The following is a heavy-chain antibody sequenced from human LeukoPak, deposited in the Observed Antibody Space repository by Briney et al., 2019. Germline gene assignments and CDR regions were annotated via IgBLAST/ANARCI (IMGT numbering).Heavy chain of an antibody. CDR2: TYYQSKWHN. CDR1: GDSVSSNTGT. Sequence: SQTLSLTCALSGDSVSSNTGTWNWVRQSPSRGLEWLGRTYYQSKWHNDYAVSVKSRIIINPDTSKNEFSLQLNSVTPEDTAVYYCARRGYGSASYDYWGQGTLVTVSS. V-gene: IGHV6-1*01. CDR3: ARRGYGSASYDY. J-gene: IGHJ4*02. D-gene: IGHD3-10*01.